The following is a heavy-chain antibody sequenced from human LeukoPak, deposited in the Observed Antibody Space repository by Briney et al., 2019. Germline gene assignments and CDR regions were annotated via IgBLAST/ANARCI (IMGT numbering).Heavy chain of an antibody. V-gene: IGHV4-30-4*08. Sequence: SETLSLTCTVSGGSISSGDYYWSWIRQPPGKGLEWIGYIYSSGSTYYNPSLKSRVTISVDTSKYQFSLKLSSVTAADTAVYYCTGGSYSRYFDYWGQGTLVTVSS. J-gene: IGHJ4*02. CDR2: IYSSGST. CDR3: TGGSYSRYFDY. CDR1: GGSISSGDYY. D-gene: IGHD1-26*01.